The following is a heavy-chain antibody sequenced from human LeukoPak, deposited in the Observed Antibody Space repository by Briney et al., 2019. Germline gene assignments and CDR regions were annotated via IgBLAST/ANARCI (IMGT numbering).Heavy chain of an antibody. CDR3: AKASWVSSADAVL. D-gene: IGHD3-16*01. CDR2: LRGNGDT. V-gene: IGHV3-23*01. Sequence: GGSLRLSCTASGFTFSSYAMSWVREAPARGLGWVPSLRGNGDTFYADSVKGRFTLSRDESRNTVYLRLNNLRVEDTAVYYCAKASWVSSADAVLWGQGTVVTVSS. CDR1: GFTFSSYA. J-gene: IGHJ4*02.